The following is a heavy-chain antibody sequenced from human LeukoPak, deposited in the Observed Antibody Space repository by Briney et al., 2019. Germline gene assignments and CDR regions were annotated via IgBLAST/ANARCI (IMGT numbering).Heavy chain of an antibody. CDR1: GFTLSSYD. CDR3: AKLISPYDY. V-gene: IGHV3-30*18. J-gene: IGHJ4*01. Sequence: GGSLRLSCAASGFTLSSYDMHWVRQAPGKGLEWVAVISYDGSNKYYADSVKGRFTISRDNSKNTLYLQMNSLRAEDTAVYYCAKLISPYDYWGQGILVTVSS. CDR2: ISYDGSNK.